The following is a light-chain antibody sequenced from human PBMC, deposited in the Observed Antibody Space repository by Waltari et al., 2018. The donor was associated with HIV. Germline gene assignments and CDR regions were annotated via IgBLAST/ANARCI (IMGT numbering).Light chain of an antibody. J-gene: IGLJ3*02. V-gene: IGLV2-11*01. CDR2: DVT. Sequence: QSALTQPRSVSGSPGQSVTISCTGTSGDVGTYTYVSLYQQHPGKAPTLMIYDVTNRPPRVPARFSASMSGKPASLTISGLQAEDEAYYYCCSYAGSYTWLFGGGTKLTVL. CDR1: SGDVGTYTY. CDR3: CSYAGSYTWL.